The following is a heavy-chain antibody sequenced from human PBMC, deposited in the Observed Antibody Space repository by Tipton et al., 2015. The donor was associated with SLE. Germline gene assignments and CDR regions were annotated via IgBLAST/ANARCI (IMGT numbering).Heavy chain of an antibody. CDR3: AKDLYYDILTGYSHYGMDV. CDR1: GFTFSSYG. CDR2: IRYDGSNK. V-gene: IGHV3-30*02. Sequence: SLRLSCAASGFTFSSYGMHWVRQAPGKGLEWVAFIRYDGSNKYYADSVKGRFTISRDNSKNTLYLQMNTLRAEDTAVYYCAKDLYYDILTGYSHYGMDVWGQGTTVTVSS. D-gene: IGHD3-9*01. J-gene: IGHJ6*02.